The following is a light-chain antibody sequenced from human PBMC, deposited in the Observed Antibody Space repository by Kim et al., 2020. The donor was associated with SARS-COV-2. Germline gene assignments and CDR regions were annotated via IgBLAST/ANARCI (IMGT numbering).Light chain of an antibody. CDR3: QQYGSSPYT. V-gene: IGKV3-20*01. CDR1: QSVSSSY. J-gene: IGKJ2*01. Sequence: LSPGERATHSCRASQSVSSSYLAWYQQKPGQAPRFLIYGASSRATGIPDRFSGSGSGTDFTLTISRLEPEDFAVYYCQQYGSSPYTFGQGTKLEI. CDR2: GAS.